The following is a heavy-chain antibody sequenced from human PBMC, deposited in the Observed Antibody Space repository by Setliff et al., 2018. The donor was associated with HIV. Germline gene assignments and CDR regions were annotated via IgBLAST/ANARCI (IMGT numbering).Heavy chain of an antibody. J-gene: IGHJ4*02. CDR1: GHSFTTYF. D-gene: IGHD1-26*01. V-gene: IGHV1-46*01. Sequence: GASVKVSCKASGHSFTTYFLHWVRQAPGQGLEWMGMINPSGGEPSYAQRFQGRVTMTRDTSTSTVFMDLSSLSFEDTAVYYCAREFPGGTYGFDYWGQGTLVTVSS. CDR3: AREFPGGTYGFDY. CDR2: INPSGGEP.